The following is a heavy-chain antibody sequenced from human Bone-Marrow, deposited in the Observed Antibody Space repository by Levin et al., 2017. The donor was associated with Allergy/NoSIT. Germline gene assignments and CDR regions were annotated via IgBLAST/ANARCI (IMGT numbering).Heavy chain of an antibody. Sequence: SVKVSCKASGGTFSSYAISWVRQAPGQGLEWMGGIIPIFGTANYAQKFQGRVTITADESTSTAYMELSSLRSEDTAVYYCARGVWNDRNDAFDIWGQGTMVTVSS. D-gene: IGHD1-1*01. J-gene: IGHJ3*02. CDR2: IIPIFGTA. CDR3: ARGVWNDRNDAFDI. CDR1: GGTFSSYA. V-gene: IGHV1-69*13.